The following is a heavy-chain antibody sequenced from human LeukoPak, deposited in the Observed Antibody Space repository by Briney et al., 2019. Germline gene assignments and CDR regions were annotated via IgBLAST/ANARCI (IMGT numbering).Heavy chain of an antibody. V-gene: IGHV3-48*03. CDR1: GFTFSSYE. CDR2: ISSSGSTI. J-gene: IGHJ4*02. CDR3: ARAVFRGYYDSSGYRPYYFDY. D-gene: IGHD3-22*01. Sequence: GGSLRLSCAASGFTFSSYEMNWVRQAPRKGLEWVSYISSSGSTIYYADSVKGRFTISRDNAKNSLYLQMNSLRAEDTAVYYCARAVFRGYYDSSGYRPYYFDYWGQGTLVTVSS.